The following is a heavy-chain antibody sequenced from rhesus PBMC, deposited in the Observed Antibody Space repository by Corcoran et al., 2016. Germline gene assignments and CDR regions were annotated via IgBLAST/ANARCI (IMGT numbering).Heavy chain of an antibody. CDR3: ARRGSYYYDSGFDY. CDR2: IYGSGGRT. D-gene: IGHD3-28*01. V-gene: IGHV4-93*01. J-gene: IGHJ4*01. Sequence: QVQLQESGPAVVKPSETLSLTCAVSGASIRRSNWWIWLRKSPGKGLEGSGGIYGSGGRTEYNPSLKSRVTISKDTSKNQFSLKLSSVTAADTAVYYCARRGSYYYDSGFDYWGQGVLVTVSS. CDR1: GASIRRSNW.